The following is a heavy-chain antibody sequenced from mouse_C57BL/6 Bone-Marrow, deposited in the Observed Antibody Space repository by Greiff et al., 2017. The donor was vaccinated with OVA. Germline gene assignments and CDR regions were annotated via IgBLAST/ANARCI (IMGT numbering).Heavy chain of an antibody. CDR1: GFNIKDYY. V-gene: IGHV14-2*01. J-gene: IGHJ4*01. CDR2: IDPEDGET. Sequence: DVKLQESGAELVKPGASVKLSCTASGFNIKDYYMHWVKQRTEQGLEWIGRIDPEDGETKYAPNFQGKATITADTSSNTAYLQLSSLTSEDTAVYYCARWYPHYYAMYYWGQGTSVTVSS. D-gene: IGHD1-1*02. CDR3: ARWYPHYYAMYY.